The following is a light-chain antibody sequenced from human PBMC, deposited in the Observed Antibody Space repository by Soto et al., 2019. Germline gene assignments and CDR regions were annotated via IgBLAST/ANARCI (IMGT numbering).Light chain of an antibody. Sequence: QPVLTQPPSASGTPGQRVTISCSGSSSNIGSNYLYWYQHLPGTAPKLLIFWDDQRPSGVPARFSGSKSGTSASLAISGLRSEDEADYYCAAWDNSLSGLEFGGGPQLTVL. V-gene: IGLV1-47*01. CDR1: SSNIGSNY. CDR3: AAWDNSLSGLE. J-gene: IGLJ2*01. CDR2: WDD.